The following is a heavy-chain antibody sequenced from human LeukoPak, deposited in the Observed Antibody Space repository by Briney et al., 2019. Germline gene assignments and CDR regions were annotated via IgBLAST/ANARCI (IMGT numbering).Heavy chain of an antibody. CDR2: ISAYNGNT. V-gene: IGHV1-18*01. CDR3: ARDRNRYSYGTVLFDY. D-gene: IGHD5-18*01. Sequence: ASVKVSCKASGYTFTSYGISWVRQAPGQGPEWMGWISAYNGNTNYAQKLQGRVTMTTDTSTSTAYMELRSLRSDDTAVYYCARDRNRYSYGTVLFDYWGQGTLVTVSS. J-gene: IGHJ4*02. CDR1: GYTFTSYG.